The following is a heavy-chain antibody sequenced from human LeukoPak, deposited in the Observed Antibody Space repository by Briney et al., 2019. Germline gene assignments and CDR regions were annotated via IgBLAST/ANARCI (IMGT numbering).Heavy chain of an antibody. CDR1: GFTFDDYA. CDR3: AKDYRAVAGTGGAFDY. V-gene: IGHV3-9*03. D-gene: IGHD6-19*01. J-gene: IGHJ4*02. CDR2: ISWNSGIV. Sequence: SGGSLRLSCAASGFTFDDYAMHWVRQAPGKGLEWVSGISWNSGIVVYADSVKGRFTISRDNAKHSLYLQMNSLRAEDMALYYCAKDYRAVAGTGGAFDYWGQGTLVTVSS.